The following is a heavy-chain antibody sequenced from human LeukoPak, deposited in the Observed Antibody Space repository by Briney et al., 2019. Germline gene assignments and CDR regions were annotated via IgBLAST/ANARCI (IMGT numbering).Heavy chain of an antibody. J-gene: IGHJ3*02. CDR1: GFTFSSYW. CDR2: INSDGSST. Sequence: GGSLRLSCAASGFTFSSYWMHWVRQAPGKGLVWVSRINSDGSSTSYADSVKGRFTISRDNAKNTLYLQMNSLRAEDTAVYYRATLAYCGGDCYSGAFDIWGQGTMVTVSS. V-gene: IGHV3-74*01. CDR3: ATLAYCGGDCYSGAFDI. D-gene: IGHD2-21*01.